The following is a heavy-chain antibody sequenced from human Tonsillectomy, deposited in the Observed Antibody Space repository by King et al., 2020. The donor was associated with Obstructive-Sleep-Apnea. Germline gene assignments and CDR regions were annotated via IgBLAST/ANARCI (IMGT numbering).Heavy chain of an antibody. D-gene: IGHD1-26*01. CDR2: ISYDGNNK. V-gene: IGHV3-30-3*01. CDR3: ARHRGQVGATECYGMDV. CDR1: GFTFSNYA. Sequence: VQLVESGGGVVQPGRSLRLSCAASGFTFSNYAMHWVRQAPGKGLEGVAVISYDGNNKYDADSVKGRFSISRDNSKNTLYLQMNSLRAEDTAIYYCARHRGQVGATECYGMDVWGQGTTVTVSS. J-gene: IGHJ6*02.